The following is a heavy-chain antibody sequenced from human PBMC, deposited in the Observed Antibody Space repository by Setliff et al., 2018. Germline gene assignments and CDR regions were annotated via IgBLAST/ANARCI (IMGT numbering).Heavy chain of an antibody. Sequence: SETLSLTCTVSGASITNINYYWGLIRQPPGKGLEWIGYIHFSGTTNYNPSLKSRVTLSLDTSKNQFSLELSSVTAADTAMYYCARGLEGEDYFYYMDVWGKGNTVTVSS. V-gene: IGHV4-61*05. CDR3: ARGLEGEDYFYYMDV. CDR2: IHFSGTT. J-gene: IGHJ6*03. D-gene: IGHD2-21*01. CDR1: GASITNINYY.